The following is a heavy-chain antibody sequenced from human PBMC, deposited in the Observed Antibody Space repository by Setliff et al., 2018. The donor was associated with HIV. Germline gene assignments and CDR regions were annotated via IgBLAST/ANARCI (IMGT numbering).Heavy chain of an antibody. CDR1: GGSISSDY. J-gene: IGHJ5*02. V-gene: IGHV4-39*07. CDR2: IYYSGDT. D-gene: IGHD4-17*01. CDR3: ARAPGPYGDYNWFDP. Sequence: SETLSLTCTVSGGSISSDYWGWIRQPPGRGLEWIGSIYYSGDTHYNPSLKSRVTISVDTSKNQFSLKLSSVTAADTAVYYCARAPGPYGDYNWFDPWGQGALVTVSS.